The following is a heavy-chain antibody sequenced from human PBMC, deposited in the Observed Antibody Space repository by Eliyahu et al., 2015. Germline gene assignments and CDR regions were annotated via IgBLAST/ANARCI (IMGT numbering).Heavy chain of an antibody. CDR3: ARDKKSGWYPGY. CDR1: GFXFXSYS. Sequence: EVQLVESGGGLVXPGGSLRLSXAASGFXFXSYSMXXVRQAPGKGXEWVSSISSSSSYIYYADSVKGRFTISRDNAKNSLYLQMNSLRAEDTAVYYCARDKKSGWYPGYWGQGTLVTVSS. V-gene: IGHV3-21*01. D-gene: IGHD6-19*01. CDR2: ISSSSSYI. J-gene: IGHJ4*02.